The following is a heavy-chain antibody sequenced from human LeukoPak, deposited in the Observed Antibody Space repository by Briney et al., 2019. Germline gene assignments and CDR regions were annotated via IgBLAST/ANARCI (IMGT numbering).Heavy chain of an antibody. D-gene: IGHD7-27*01. CDR2: MSPNNDDT. J-gene: IGHJ4*02. V-gene: IGHV1-8*03. CDR3: ARGADAGVDY. Sequence: GASVKVSCKASGYNFNSLDINWVRQAPGQGLEWMGWMSPNNDDTGYAQKFQGRVTFTRNTAISTVYMELSSLRSEDTAVYYCARGADAGVDYWGQGTLVTVSS. CDR1: GYNFNSLD.